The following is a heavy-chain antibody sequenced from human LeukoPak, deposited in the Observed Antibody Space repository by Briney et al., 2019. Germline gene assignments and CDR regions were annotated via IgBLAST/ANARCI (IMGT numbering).Heavy chain of an antibody. CDR2: IGGDSVNR. D-gene: IGHD4-17*01. V-gene: IGHV3-48*01. Sequence: GGSLRLSWDTSGFIFKDYSMNWVRQGPGKALEWISYIGGDSVNRHYAASVKGRFTVSKDDAKNSHFLQMSSLRAEDTAVYYCATSVTRRRLDWFIDLWGRGTLVSVSS. CDR3: ATSVTRRRLDWFIDL. J-gene: IGHJ2*01. CDR1: GFIFKDYS.